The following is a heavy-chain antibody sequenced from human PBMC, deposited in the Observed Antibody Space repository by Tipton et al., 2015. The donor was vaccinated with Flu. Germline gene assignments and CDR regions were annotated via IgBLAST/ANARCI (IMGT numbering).Heavy chain of an antibody. CDR1: GYTFTSYG. CDR2: ISAYNGNT. J-gene: IGHJ6*02. V-gene: IGHV1-18*01. CDR3: ARDIRLLWYYYYGMDV. D-gene: IGHD2-21*02. Sequence: QVQLVQSGAEVKKPGASVKVSCKASGYTFTSYGISWVRQAPGQGLEWMGWISAYNGNTNYAQKLQGRITMTTDTSTSTAYMELRSLRSDDTAVYYCARDIRLLWYYYYGMDVWGQGTTVTVSS.